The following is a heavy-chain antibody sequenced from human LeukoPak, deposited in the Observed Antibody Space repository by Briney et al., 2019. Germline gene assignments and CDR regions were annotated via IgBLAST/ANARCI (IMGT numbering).Heavy chain of an antibody. CDR3: ARSSITASKNFDY. Sequence: PGGSLRLSCAASGFTFSSYSMNWVRQAPGKGLEWVSSISSSSSYIYYADSVKGRFTISRDNAKNSLYLQMNSLRAEDTAAYYCARSSITASKNFDYWGQGTLVTVSS. J-gene: IGHJ4*02. D-gene: IGHD1-20*01. V-gene: IGHV3-21*01. CDR2: ISSSSSYI. CDR1: GFTFSSYS.